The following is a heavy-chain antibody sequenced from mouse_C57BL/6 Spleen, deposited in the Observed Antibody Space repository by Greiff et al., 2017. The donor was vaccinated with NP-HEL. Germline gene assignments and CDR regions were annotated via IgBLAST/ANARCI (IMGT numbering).Heavy chain of an antibody. Sequence: VQLQQSGPELVKPGASVQMSCQASGYTFTDYNMHWVKQSHGKSLEWIGYINPKNGGISYIKKFKGKATLNVNKSSSTAYMELRSLTSEDSAVYYIAREVSTVVPGFDYWGQGTTLTVSS. CDR2: INPKNGGI. V-gene: IGHV1-22*01. CDR3: AREVSTVVPGFDY. D-gene: IGHD1-1*01. CDR1: GYTFTDYN. J-gene: IGHJ2*01.